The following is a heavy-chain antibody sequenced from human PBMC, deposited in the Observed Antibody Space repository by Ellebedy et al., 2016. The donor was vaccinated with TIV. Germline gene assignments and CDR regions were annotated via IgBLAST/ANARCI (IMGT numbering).Heavy chain of an antibody. J-gene: IGHJ3*02. CDR1: GFSFSSYW. CDR2: IRVDGNEK. CDR3: ATDGSYGDYRSPTHAFVM. D-gene: IGHD4-17*01. Sequence: GESLKISCAASGFSFSSYWMSWVRQAPGKGLEWVANIRVDGNEKYYVDSVKGRFTISRDNAKNSLYLQMNSLRVDDTAVYYCATDGSYGDYRSPTHAFVMWGQGTMVAVSS. V-gene: IGHV3-7*01.